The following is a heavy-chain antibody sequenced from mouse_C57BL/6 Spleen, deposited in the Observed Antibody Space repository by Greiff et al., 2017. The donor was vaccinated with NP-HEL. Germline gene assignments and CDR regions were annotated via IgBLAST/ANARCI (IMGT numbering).Heavy chain of an antibody. CDR1: GYTFTSYW. D-gene: IGHD1-1*01. V-gene: IGHV1-64*01. CDR2: IHPNSGST. J-gene: IGHJ2*01. CDR3: ARYNYYGSSYFDY. Sequence: QVQLQQPGAELVKPGASVKLSCKASGYTFTSYWMHWVKQRPGQGLEWIGMIHPNSGSTNYNEKFKSKATLTVDKSSSTAYMQLGSLTSEDSAVYYCARYNYYGSSYFDYWGQGTTLTVSS.